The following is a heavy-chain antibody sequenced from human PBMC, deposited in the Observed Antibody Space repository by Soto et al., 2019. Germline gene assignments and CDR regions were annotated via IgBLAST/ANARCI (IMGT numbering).Heavy chain of an antibody. CDR1: GGTFSSYA. J-gene: IGHJ5*02. Sequence: ASVKVSCKASGGTFSSYATSWVRQAPGQGLEWMGGIIPIFGTANYAQKFQGRVTITADESTSTAYMELSSLRSEDTAVYYCARSKTPNSSGWVNWFDPWGQGTLVTVSS. D-gene: IGHD6-19*01. CDR3: ARSKTPNSSGWVNWFDP. CDR2: IIPIFGTA. V-gene: IGHV1-69*13.